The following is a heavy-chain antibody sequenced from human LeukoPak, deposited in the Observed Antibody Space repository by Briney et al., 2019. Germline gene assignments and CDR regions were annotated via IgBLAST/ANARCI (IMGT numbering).Heavy chain of an antibody. CDR2: ISGDGGGT. V-gene: IGHV3-43*02. D-gene: IGHD6-6*01. CDR1: GFTFDDYA. J-gene: IGHJ4*02. Sequence: PGGSLRLSCAASGFTFDDYAMHWVRQAPGKGLEWVSLISGDGGGTYYADSVKGRFTISRDNSKNSLYLQMNSLRTEDTALYYCAKTEEYSSSSHAFDYWGQGTLATVSS. CDR3: AKTEEYSSSSHAFDY.